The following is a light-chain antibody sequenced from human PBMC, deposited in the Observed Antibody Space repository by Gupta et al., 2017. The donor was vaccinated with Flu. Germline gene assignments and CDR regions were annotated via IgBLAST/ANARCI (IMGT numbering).Light chain of an antibody. CDR2: RDT. CDR3: ATWDDSLGGHVL. V-gene: IGLV1-47*01. Sequence: QSVLTQPPSASGTPGQRVTISCSGGSSNIGRHYVYWYQQVPGTAPKLLIYRDTQRPSGVPDRFSGSKSGTSASLAIFXLXSEDEAXYYCATWDDSLGGHVLFGGGTKVTVL. CDR1: SSNIGRHY. J-gene: IGLJ3*02.